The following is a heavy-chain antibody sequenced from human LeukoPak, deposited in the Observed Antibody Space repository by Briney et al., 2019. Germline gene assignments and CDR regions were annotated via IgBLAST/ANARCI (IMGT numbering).Heavy chain of an antibody. D-gene: IGHD1-26*01. V-gene: IGHV4-34*01. CDR2: INHSGST. CDR1: GGSISSYY. J-gene: IGHJ5*02. CDR3: ARGRELDP. Sequence: SETLSLTCTVSGGSISSYYWSWIRQPPGKGLEWIGEINHSGSTNYNPSLKSRVTISVDTSKNQFSLKLSSVTAADTAVYYCARGRELDPWGQGTLVTVSS.